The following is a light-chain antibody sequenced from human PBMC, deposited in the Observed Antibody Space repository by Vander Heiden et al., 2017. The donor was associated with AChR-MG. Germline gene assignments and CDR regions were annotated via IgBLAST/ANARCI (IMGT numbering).Light chain of an antibody. V-gene: IGKV1D-12*01. CDR2: DAS. Sequence: QCPSSLSASVGDRVTITCRASQGISSWLAWYQQKPGEAPKLLIYDASILQSGVPLRFSGGGSGTDFTLTISSLQPEDSATYFCQQASSFPITFGQGTRLEIK. J-gene: IGKJ5*01. CDR1: QGISSW. CDR3: QQASSFPIT.